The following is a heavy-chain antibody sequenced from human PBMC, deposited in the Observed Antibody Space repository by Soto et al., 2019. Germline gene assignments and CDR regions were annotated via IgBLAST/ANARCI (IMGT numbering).Heavy chain of an antibody. CDR3: ASYTDYYGSGSRDYYSYGMDV. Sequence: PSETLSLTCTVSGGSISSSIYYWGWIRHPPGKGLEWIGSIYYSGITYYNPSLKSRVTISVDTSKNQFSLKLSSVTAADTAVYYCASYTDYYGSGSRDYYSYGMDVWGQGTTVTVSS. CDR1: GGSISSSIYY. CDR2: IYYSGIT. J-gene: IGHJ6*02. D-gene: IGHD3-10*01. V-gene: IGHV4-39*01.